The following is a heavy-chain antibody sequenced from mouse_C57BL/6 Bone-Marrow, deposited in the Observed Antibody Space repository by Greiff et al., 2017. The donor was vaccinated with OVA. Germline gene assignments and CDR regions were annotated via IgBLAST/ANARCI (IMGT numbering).Heavy chain of an antibody. D-gene: IGHD1-1*01. J-gene: IGHJ4*01. Sequence: QVQLQQPGAELVKPGASVKLSCKASGYTFTSYWMQWVKQRPGQGLEWIGEIDPSDSYTNYNQNFKGKATLTVDTSSSTAYMQLSSLTSEDSAVYYCARGYYGSSFYAMDYWGQGTSVTVSS. CDR2: IDPSDSYT. CDR3: ARGYYGSSFYAMDY. V-gene: IGHV1-50*01. CDR1: GYTFTSYW.